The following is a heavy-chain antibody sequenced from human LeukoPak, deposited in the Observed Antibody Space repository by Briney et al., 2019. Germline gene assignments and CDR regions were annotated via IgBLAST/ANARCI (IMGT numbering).Heavy chain of an antibody. Sequence: GGSLRLSCAASGFTFSRYGMHWVRQAPGKGLEWVTFIRYDGSNEYYADSVKGRFTISRDNSKNMLYLQMNSPRGEDTAVYFCAKDPGYGGNDYYYMDVWGKGATVTISS. D-gene: IGHD4-23*01. CDR2: IRYDGSNE. CDR1: GFTFSRYG. CDR3: AKDPGYGGNDYYYMDV. V-gene: IGHV3-30*02. J-gene: IGHJ6*03.